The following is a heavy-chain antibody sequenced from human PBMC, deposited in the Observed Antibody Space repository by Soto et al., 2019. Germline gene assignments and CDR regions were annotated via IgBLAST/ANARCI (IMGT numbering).Heavy chain of an antibody. CDR1: GFTCSDFY. CDR3: ASDGHAAVSAY. Sequence: GGSLRLACAASGFTCSDFYMSWIRQAPGKGLEWISYISSGSTNIFYADSVKGRFTVSRDNAKNSVYLQMDSLRAEDTAVFYCASDGHAAVSAYWGQGTSVLVSS. CDR2: ISSGSTNI. D-gene: IGHD2-15*01. V-gene: IGHV3-11*01. J-gene: IGHJ4*02.